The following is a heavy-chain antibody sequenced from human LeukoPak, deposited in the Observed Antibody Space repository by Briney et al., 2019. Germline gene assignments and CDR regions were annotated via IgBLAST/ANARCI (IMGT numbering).Heavy chain of an antibody. CDR1: GFTVRNNY. V-gene: IGHV3-53*05. J-gene: IGHJ4*02. CDR3: ARDVV. CDR2: IYSGGGT. D-gene: IGHD2-15*01. Sequence: GGSLRLSCAASGFTVRNNYMSWVRQAPGKGLEWISVIYSGGGTSYADSVKGRFTISRDNSKNTMYLQMNSLSAEDTAVYYCARDVVWGQGALVTVSS.